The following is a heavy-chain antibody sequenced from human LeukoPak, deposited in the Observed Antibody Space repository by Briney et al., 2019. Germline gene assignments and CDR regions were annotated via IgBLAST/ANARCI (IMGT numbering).Heavy chain of an antibody. D-gene: IGHD3-22*01. CDR1: GGSFTGYN. CDR2: INHSGST. Sequence: PSETLSLTCAVYGGSFTGYNWNWIRQTPGKGLEWIGEINHSGSTNYNPSLKSRVTISVDTSKNQFSLKLSSVTAADTAVYYCAREKIGYYDGSGRGWFDPWGQGTLVTVSS. J-gene: IGHJ5*02. V-gene: IGHV4-34*01. CDR3: AREKIGYYDGSGRGWFDP.